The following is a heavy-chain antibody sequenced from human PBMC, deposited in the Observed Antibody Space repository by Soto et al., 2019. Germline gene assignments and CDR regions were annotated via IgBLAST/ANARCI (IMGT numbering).Heavy chain of an antibody. J-gene: IGHJ3*02. Sequence: GGYLRLSCAASGFTFSSYWMSWVRQAPGKGLEWVANIKQDGSEKYYVDSVKGRFTISRDNAKNSLYLQMNSLRAEDTAVYYCVRVLDYDILTGYPHDAFDIWGQGPMVTVSS. CDR3: VRVLDYDILTGYPHDAFDI. D-gene: IGHD3-9*01. CDR1: GFTFSSYW. V-gene: IGHV3-7*01. CDR2: IKQDGSEK.